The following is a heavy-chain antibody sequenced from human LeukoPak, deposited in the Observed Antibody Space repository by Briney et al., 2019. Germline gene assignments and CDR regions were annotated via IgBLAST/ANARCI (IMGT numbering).Heavy chain of an antibody. CDR2: INSRSSTI. D-gene: IGHD1-26*01. Sequence: PGGSLRLSCAASRFTFSNYGVNWVRLAPGKGLEWVSYINSRSSTIYYADSVRGRFTISRDNAKNSLYLQMNSLKAEDTAIYYCAREVGTPQAFDIWGQGTMVTVSS. V-gene: IGHV3-48*01. CDR3: AREVGTPQAFDI. J-gene: IGHJ3*02. CDR1: RFTFSNYG.